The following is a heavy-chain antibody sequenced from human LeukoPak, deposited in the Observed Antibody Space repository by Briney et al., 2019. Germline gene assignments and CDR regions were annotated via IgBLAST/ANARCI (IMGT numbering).Heavy chain of an antibody. CDR1: GFIFRSYA. D-gene: IGHD6-6*01. J-gene: IGHJ4*02. CDR3: ARALGSVADF. CDR2: ISGSGSAK. V-gene: IGHV3-23*01. Sequence: GGSLRLSCAASGFIFRSYAMGWVRQAPGKGLEWVTTISGSGSAKYYAESVEGRFTISRDNSKNTLYMQMSSLRAEDTGVYHCARALGSVADFWGQGTLVTVSS.